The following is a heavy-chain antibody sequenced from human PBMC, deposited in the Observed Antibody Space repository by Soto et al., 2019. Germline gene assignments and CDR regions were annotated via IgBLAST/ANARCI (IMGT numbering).Heavy chain of an antibody. CDR2: IKSKADGGTI. CDR1: GFTFSKAW. V-gene: IGHV3-15*01. J-gene: IGHJ4*02. D-gene: IGHD6-19*01. CDR3: TAAYSYSSSVYFDY. Sequence: EVQLVESGGGLVKSGGSLRLSCAASGFTFSKAWMTWVRQAPGKGLEWVGRIKSKADGGTIDYAAPVKGRFSITRDDSNNTLYLQMNSLKTEDTAVYSCTAAYSYSSSVYFDYWGQGALVTVSS.